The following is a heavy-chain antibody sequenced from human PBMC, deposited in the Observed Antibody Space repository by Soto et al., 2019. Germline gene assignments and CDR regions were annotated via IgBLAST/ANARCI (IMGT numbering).Heavy chain of an antibody. J-gene: IGHJ3*02. CDR3: ATRYSIGLSGALNDAFDI. D-gene: IGHD6-19*01. CDR2: IYPGDSDT. Sequence: PGESLKISCKGSGYSFTSYWIGWVRQMPGKGLEWMGSIYPGDSDTRYSPSFQGQVTISADKSISTAYLQWSSLKASDTAMYYCATRYSIGLSGALNDAFDIWGQGTMVTVS. V-gene: IGHV5-51*01. CDR1: GYSFTSYW.